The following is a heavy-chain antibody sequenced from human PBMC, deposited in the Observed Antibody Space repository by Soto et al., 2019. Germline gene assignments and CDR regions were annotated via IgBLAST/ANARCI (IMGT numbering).Heavy chain of an antibody. V-gene: IGHV3-64D*06. J-gene: IGHJ4*02. CDR2: IFYSGSGS. CDR1: GFIFSTFG. CDR3: VRGPSRGSSLFGPLDY. Sequence: GGSLRLSCSAYGFIFSTFGMFWVRQAPGQGLEYVSAIFYSGSGSYYADPVRGRFTVSRDNSKNMFYLQMSSLRVEDTALYFCVRGPSRGSSLFGPLDYWGQGTQVTVSS. D-gene: IGHD3-3*01.